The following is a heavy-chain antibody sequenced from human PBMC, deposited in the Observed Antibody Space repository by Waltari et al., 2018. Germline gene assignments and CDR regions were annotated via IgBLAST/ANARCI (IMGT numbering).Heavy chain of an antibody. CDR3: VHSSSWYEYYFDY. Sequence: QVQLQESGPGLVKPSATLSLTCTVSGGSIRSYYWSWIRQPPGKGLEWIGYIYYSGSTNYNPSLKSRVTISVDTSKNQFSLKLSSVTAADTAVYYCVHSSSWYEYYFDYWGQGTLVTVSS. J-gene: IGHJ4*02. D-gene: IGHD6-13*01. CDR2: IYYSGST. V-gene: IGHV4-59*08. CDR1: GGSIRSYY.